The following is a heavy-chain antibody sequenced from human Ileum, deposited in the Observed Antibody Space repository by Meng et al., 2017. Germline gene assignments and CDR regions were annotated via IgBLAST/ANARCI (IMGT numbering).Heavy chain of an antibody. CDR1: GGSITSGDYC. CDR3: VSERRRSYFFDY. V-gene: IGHV4-30-4*01. J-gene: IGHJ4*02. CDR2: IFYTGAT. Sequence: QLQLQESGPGLVKPSETLSLNCTVSGGSITSGDYCWSWIRQPPGKGLEWIGYIFYTGATYSNPSLKSRVTVSLDTSKSQFSLKLSSVTAADTAIYYCVSERRRSYFFDYWGQGTLVTVSS.